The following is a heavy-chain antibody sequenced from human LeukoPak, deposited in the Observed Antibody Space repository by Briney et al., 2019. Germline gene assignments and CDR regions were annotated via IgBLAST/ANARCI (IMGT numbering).Heavy chain of an antibody. V-gene: IGHV4-4*07. CDR2: IYTSGST. Sequence: PSETLSLTCTVSGGSISSYYWSWIRQPAGKGLEWIGRIYTSGSTNYNPSLKSRVTMSVDTSKNQFSLKLSSVTAADTAVYYCARDRGSGSLNWFDPWGQGTLVTVSS. D-gene: IGHD3-10*01. CDR1: GGSISSYY. J-gene: IGHJ5*02. CDR3: ARDRGSGSLNWFDP.